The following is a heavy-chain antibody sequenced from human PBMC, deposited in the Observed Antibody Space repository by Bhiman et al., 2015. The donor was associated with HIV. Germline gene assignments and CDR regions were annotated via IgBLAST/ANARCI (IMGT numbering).Heavy chain of an antibody. CDR2: IKQDGSEK. V-gene: IGHV3-7*01. J-gene: IGHJ3*02. CDR3: VRGLVAVVPSGTKYLREAFDI. D-gene: IGHD6-13*01. Sequence: EVQLVESGGGLVQPGGSLRLSCAASGFTFSSYWMSWVRQAPGKGLEWVANIKQDGSEKYYVDSVKGRFTISRDNAKNSLFLQMSSLRVEDTALYYCVRGLVAVVPSGTKYLREAFDIWGQGTMVAVSS. CDR1: GFTFSSYW.